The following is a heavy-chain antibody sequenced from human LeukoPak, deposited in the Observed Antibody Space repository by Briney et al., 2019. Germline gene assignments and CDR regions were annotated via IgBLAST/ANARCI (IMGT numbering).Heavy chain of an antibody. CDR2: INPNSGGT. CDR3: ARDWEVDTAMVIGY. CDR1: GYTFTGYY. J-gene: IGHJ4*02. Sequence: ASVKVSCKASGYTFTGYYMHWVRQAPGQGLEWIGWINPNSGGTNYAHKFQGKGTMTRDTSISKAHMEMSRLRSDDPAVYYCARDWEVDTAMVIGYWGQGTLVTVSS. V-gene: IGHV1-2*02. D-gene: IGHD5-18*01.